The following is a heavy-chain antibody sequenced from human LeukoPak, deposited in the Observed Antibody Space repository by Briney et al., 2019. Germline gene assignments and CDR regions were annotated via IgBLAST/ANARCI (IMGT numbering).Heavy chain of an antibody. D-gene: IGHD3-22*01. Sequence: GESLKISCEGYGYSFSNYWIGWVRQMPGKGLEWVGIINCGNSETRYSPSFQGQVTISADKSISTAYLQWTSLKASDTAMYFCARQKPFSDSSGYYGFWGQGTLLTVSS. CDR3: ARQKPFSDSSGYYGF. CDR1: GYSFSNYW. V-gene: IGHV5-51*01. J-gene: IGHJ4*02. CDR2: INCGNSET.